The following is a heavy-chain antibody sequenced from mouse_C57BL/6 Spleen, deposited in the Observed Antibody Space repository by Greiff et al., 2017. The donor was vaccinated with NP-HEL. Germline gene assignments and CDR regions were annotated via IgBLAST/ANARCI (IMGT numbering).Heavy chain of an antibody. CDR3: ARDSNYGAWFAY. CDR2: ISSGSSTI. Sequence: EVKLVESGGGLVKPGGSLKLSCAASGFTFSDYGMHWVRQAPEKGLEWVAYISSGSSTIYYAATVKGRFTISRDNAKNTLFLQMTSLRSEDTAMYYCARDSNYGAWFAYWGQGTLVTVSA. V-gene: IGHV5-17*01. D-gene: IGHD2-5*01. CDR1: GFTFSDYG. J-gene: IGHJ3*01.